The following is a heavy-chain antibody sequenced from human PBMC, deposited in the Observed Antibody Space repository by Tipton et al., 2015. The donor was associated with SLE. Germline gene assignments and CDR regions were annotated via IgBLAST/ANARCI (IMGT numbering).Heavy chain of an antibody. CDR3: ARAFGSYFAFDI. Sequence: SLRLSCAASGFTFSSYWMHWVRQAPGKGLVWVSRINSDGSSTSYADSVKGRFTISRDNAKNTLYLQMNSLRAEDTAVYYCARAFGSYFAFDIWGQGTMVTVSS. V-gene: IGHV3-74*01. D-gene: IGHD1-26*01. CDR2: INSDGSST. J-gene: IGHJ3*02. CDR1: GFTFSSYW.